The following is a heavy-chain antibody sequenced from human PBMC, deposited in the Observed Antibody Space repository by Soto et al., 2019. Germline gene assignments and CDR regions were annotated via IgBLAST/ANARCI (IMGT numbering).Heavy chain of an antibody. V-gene: IGHV1-3*04. CDR1: GYSFTHFE. D-gene: IGHD2-21*02. CDR2: INTGNGDT. CDR3: ARGLTRSDY. Sequence: QVQLVQSGPEVKQPGASVRISCQASGYSFTHFEMHWVRQAPGQRLEWMGWINTGNGDTKYSQKFQGRVTFTRDTSASTAYLDLDGLTFDDTSFYFCARGLTRSDYWGQGTLVTVSS. J-gene: IGHJ4*02.